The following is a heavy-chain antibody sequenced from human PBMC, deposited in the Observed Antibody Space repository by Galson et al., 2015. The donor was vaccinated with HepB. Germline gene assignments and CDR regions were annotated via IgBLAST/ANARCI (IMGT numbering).Heavy chain of an antibody. CDR1: GFTFSSYG. D-gene: IGHD6-13*01. Sequence: SLRLSCAASGFTFSSYGMHWVRQAPGKGLEWVAVIWYDGSNKYYADSVKGRFTISRDNSKNTLYLQMNSLRAEDTAVYYCARKPTGSSSWIDYWGQGTLVTVSS. J-gene: IGHJ4*02. CDR3: ARKPTGSSSWIDY. CDR2: IWYDGSNK. V-gene: IGHV3-33*01.